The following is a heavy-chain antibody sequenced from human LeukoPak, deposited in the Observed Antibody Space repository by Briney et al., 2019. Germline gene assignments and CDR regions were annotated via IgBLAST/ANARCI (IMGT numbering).Heavy chain of an antibody. CDR3: ARDLSWLVYAFDI. CDR2: INAGSGNT. Sequence: ASVKVSCKASGYTFTSYAMHWVRQAPGQRLEWMGWINAGSGNTKYSQKFQGRVTITRDTSASTAYMELSSLRSEDTAVYYCARDLSWLVYAFDIWGQGTMVTVSS. V-gene: IGHV1-3*01. J-gene: IGHJ3*02. D-gene: IGHD6-19*01. CDR1: GYTFTSYA.